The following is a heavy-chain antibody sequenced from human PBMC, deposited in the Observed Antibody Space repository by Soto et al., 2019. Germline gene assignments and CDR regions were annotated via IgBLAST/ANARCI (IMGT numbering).Heavy chain of an antibody. CDR2: ISGSGVDT. Sequence: PWVSLRLSSASSGFTFISYVMTWVRQGPGKGLDWVSGISGSGVDTYYAESVKGRFTISRDNSKNTLYLQMNSLRAEDTAVYYCAKGRGAVVAPRFDPWGQGTLVTVSS. V-gene: IGHV3-23*01. J-gene: IGHJ5*02. D-gene: IGHD2-21*01. CDR1: GFTFISYV. CDR3: AKGRGAVVAPRFDP.